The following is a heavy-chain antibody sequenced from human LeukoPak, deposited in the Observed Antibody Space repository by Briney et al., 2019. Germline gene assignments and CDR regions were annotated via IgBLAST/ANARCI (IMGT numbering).Heavy chain of an antibody. CDR2: IKQDGSEK. D-gene: IGHD1-1*01. Sequence: PGGSLRLSCAASGFTFSSYWMSWVRQAPGKGLEWVANIKQDGSEKYYVDSVKGRFTISRDNAKNSLYLQMNSLRAEDTAVYYCAREGWKGKYNWFDPWGQGTLVTVSS. CDR3: AREGWKGKYNWFDP. V-gene: IGHV3-7*01. J-gene: IGHJ5*02. CDR1: GFTFSSYW.